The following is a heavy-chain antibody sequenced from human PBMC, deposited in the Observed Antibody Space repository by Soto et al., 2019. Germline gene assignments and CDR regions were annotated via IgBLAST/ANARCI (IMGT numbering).Heavy chain of an antibody. Sequence: GGSLRLSCAASGFTFSSFGMHWVRQAPGKGLEWVALISYDGSNKYYADSVKGRFTISRDKSKNTLYLQMNSLRAEDTAVYYCAKDRGWSSADLDYWGQGTLVTVSS. D-gene: IGHD6-19*01. CDR1: GFTFSSFG. V-gene: IGHV3-30*18. CDR3: AKDRGWSSADLDY. J-gene: IGHJ4*02. CDR2: ISYDGSNK.